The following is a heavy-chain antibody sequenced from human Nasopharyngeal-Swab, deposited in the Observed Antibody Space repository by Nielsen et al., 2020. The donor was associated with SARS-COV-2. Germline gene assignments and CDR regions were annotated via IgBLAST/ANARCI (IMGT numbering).Heavy chain of an antibody. Sequence: THALTRAVYGGSFSSYYWSWVRQSPGKGREGLGEITHSGGNNYNPSLKSRVTISADMSKTQFSLKLTSVTAADTAVYYCARVWRFSEYSGSPFDLWGQGTLVIVSA. V-gene: IGHV4-34*01. CDR2: ITHSGGN. J-gene: IGHJ5*02. CDR1: GGSFSSYY. CDR3: ARVWRFSEYSGSPFDL. D-gene: IGHD3-10*01.